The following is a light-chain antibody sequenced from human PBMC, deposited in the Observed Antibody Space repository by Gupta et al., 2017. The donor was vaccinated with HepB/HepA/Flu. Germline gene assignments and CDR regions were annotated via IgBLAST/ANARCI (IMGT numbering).Light chain of an antibody. J-gene: IGKJ4*01. V-gene: IGKV2-28*01. Sequence: DIVMTQSPLSLPVTPGEPASISCRSSQSLLHSNGYNYLDWYLQKPGQSPQLLIYLGSNRASGVPDRFSGSGSGTDFTLKISRVEAEDVGVYYCLFFGGGTKVEIK. CDR1: QSLLHSNGYNY. CDR3: LF. CDR2: LGS.